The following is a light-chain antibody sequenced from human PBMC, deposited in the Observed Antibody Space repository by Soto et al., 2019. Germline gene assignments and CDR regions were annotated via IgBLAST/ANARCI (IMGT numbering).Light chain of an antibody. CDR3: SSHTSGSTRV. J-gene: IGLJ1*01. CDR2: EVT. CDR1: SGDVGGYDY. Sequence: QSVLTQPASVSGSPGQSIAISCTGTSGDVGGYDYVSWYRQHPDKAPKLMIYEVTKRPSWVSNRFSGSKSGNTASLTISGHQPEDEADYYCSSHTSGSTRVFGSGTKVTVL. V-gene: IGLV2-14*01.